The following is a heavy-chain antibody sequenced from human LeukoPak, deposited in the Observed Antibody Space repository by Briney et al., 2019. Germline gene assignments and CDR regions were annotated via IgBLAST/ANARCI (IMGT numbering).Heavy chain of an antibody. V-gene: IGHV4-4*07. CDR2: IYTSGST. D-gene: IGHD4-11*01. CDR1: GDSIRGYY. CDR3: ARGVTSVQSFWYFDL. J-gene: IGHJ2*01. Sequence: SETLSLTCSVSGDSIRGYYWNWIRQPAGKGLEWIGRIYTSGSTDYKPSLKSRVTMSVDASKKWFSLKMTSVTAADTAVYYCARGVTSVQSFWYFDLWGRSTLVTVSS.